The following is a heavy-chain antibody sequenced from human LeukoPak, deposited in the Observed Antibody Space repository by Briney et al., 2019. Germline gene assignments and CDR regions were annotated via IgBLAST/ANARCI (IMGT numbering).Heavy chain of an antibody. CDR2: IYSGGST. J-gene: IGHJ4*02. V-gene: IGHV3-53*01. D-gene: IGHD3-3*01. CDR3: ASSDDFWSGYYYFDY. CDR1: GFTVSGNY. Sequence: GGSLRLSCAASGFTVSGNYMSWVRQAPGKGLEWVSVIYSGGSTYYADSVKGRFTISRDNSKNTLYLQMNSLRAEDTAVYYCASSDDFWSGYYYFDYWGQGTLVTVSS.